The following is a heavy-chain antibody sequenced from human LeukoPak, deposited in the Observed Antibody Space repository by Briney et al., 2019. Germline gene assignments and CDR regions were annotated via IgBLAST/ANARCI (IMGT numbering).Heavy chain of an antibody. D-gene: IGHD2-2*01. V-gene: IGHV1-69*13. J-gene: IGHJ6*02. CDR1: GGTFSSYA. Sequence: GASVKVSCKASGGTFSSYAISWVRQAPGQGLEWMGGITPIFGTANYAQKFQGRVTITADESTSTAYMELSSLRSEDTAVYYCARDGGCSSTSCYHYYYYYGMDVWGQGTTVTVSS. CDR2: ITPIFGTA. CDR3: ARDGGCSSTSCYHYYYYYGMDV.